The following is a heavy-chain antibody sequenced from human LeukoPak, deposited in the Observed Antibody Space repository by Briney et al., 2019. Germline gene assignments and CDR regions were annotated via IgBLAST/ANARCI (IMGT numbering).Heavy chain of an antibody. Sequence: SETLSLTCTVSGGSISSYYWSWIRQPPGKGLEWIGYIYYSGSTNYNPSLKSRVTISVDTSKNQFSLKLSSVTAADTAVYYCARGWGGYNWGGGDYWGQGTLVTVSS. J-gene: IGHJ4*02. V-gene: IGHV4-59*12. D-gene: IGHD5-24*01. CDR2: IYYSGST. CDR1: GGSISSYY. CDR3: ARGWGGYNWGGGDY.